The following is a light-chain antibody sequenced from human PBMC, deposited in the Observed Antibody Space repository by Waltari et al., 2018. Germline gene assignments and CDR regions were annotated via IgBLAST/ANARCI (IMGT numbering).Light chain of an antibody. V-gene: IGKV2-28*01. J-gene: IGKJ1*01. Sequence: DIVMTQSPLSLPVTPGEPASISCRSSQSLLHSNGYTSLSWYLQKAGQSPQHLIYLVSNRASGVPDRFSGSGSGTDFTLKISRVEADDVGVYYCMQTLQSRTLGQGTKVEI. CDR3: MQTLQSRT. CDR2: LVS. CDR1: QSLLHSNGYTS.